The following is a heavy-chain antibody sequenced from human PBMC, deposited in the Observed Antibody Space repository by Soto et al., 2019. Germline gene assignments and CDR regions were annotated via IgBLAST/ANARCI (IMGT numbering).Heavy chain of an antibody. D-gene: IGHD6-19*01. CDR3: RTQWLD. CDR2: IKKKTDGGTT. CDR1: GFTFSDAW. V-gene: IGHV3-15*01. Sequence: GGSLRLSCAASGFTFSDAWMSWVRQAPGKGLEWVGLIKKKTDGGTTDYAAPVKGRLPISRDDSKNTVYLQMSSLKNEDTAVYYCRTQWLDWGQGTLVTVSS. J-gene: IGHJ4*02.